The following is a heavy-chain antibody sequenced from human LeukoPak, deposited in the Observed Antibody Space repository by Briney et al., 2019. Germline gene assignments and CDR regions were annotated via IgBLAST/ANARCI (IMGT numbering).Heavy chain of an antibody. Sequence: ASVTVSCTASGYTFTSYYLHWVRQAPGQGLEWMGIINPSGGNTNYAQKFQDRVTMTRDTSTSTVYMQLSSLRSEDTAVYYCARDEMDSLDYWGQGTLVTVSS. CDR1: GYTFTSYY. D-gene: IGHD5-24*01. CDR3: ARDEMDSLDY. V-gene: IGHV1-46*01. CDR2: INPSGGNT. J-gene: IGHJ4*02.